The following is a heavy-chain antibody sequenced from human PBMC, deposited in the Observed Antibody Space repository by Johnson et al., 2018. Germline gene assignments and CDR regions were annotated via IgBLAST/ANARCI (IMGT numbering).Heavy chain of an antibody. Sequence: VQLGESGAEVKKPRSSVKVSCKASGGLFSSPAISWVRQAPGQGLEWMGGIIPMFGTANYAQRFQDRLTITADKHTSTVYMELSSLRSEDTAIYYCARDPHYSSSWFVGYFQHWGQGTLVTVSS. V-gene: IGHV1-69*06. CDR1: GGLFSSPA. CDR2: IIPMFGTA. J-gene: IGHJ1*01. D-gene: IGHD6-13*01. CDR3: ARDPHYSSSWFVGYFQH.